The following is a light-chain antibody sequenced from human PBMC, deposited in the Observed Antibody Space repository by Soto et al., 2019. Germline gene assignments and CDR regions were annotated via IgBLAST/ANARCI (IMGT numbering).Light chain of an antibody. V-gene: IGKV1-5*01. CDR3: QHYNSYGT. J-gene: IGKJ1*01. CDR2: EAS. Sequence: DIQMTQSPSTLSASIGDRITITCRASQSASNWLAWYQQKPGKAPNLLIYEASTLQTGVPSRFSGRGSGTEFTLTISSLQPDDFAPYYCQHYNSYGTFGQGTKVDIK. CDR1: QSASNW.